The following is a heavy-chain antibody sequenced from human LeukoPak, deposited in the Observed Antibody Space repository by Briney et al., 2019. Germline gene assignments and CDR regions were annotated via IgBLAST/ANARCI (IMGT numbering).Heavy chain of an antibody. J-gene: IGHJ3*02. CDR2: ISWNSGSI. D-gene: IGHD1-1*01. CDR3: AKDMYGTGTQDAFDI. CDR1: GFTFDDYA. Sequence: PGRSLRLSCAASGFTFDDYAMHWVRQAPGKGLEWVSGISWNSGSIGYADSVKGRFTISRDNAKNSLYLQMNSLRAEDMAFYYCAKDMYGTGTQDAFDIWGQGTMVTVSA. V-gene: IGHV3-9*03.